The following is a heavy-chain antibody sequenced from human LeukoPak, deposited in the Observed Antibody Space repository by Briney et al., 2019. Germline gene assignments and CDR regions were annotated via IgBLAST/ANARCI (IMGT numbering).Heavy chain of an antibody. D-gene: IGHD1-26*01. J-gene: IGHJ1*01. Sequence: GGSLRLSCTTSGFIFGDYAVSWVRQAPGKGLEWVGFIRSKLYGGTTEYAASVKGRFTISRDDSKSIAYLQMNSLKTEDTAVYYCTRDPNSGSYSAEYFQPWGQGTLVTVSS. CDR1: GFIFGDYA. V-gene: IGHV3-49*04. CDR3: TRDPNSGSYSAEYFQP. CDR2: IRSKLYGGTT.